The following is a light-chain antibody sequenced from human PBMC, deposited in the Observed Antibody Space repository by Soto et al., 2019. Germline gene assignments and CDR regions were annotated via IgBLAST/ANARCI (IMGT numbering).Light chain of an antibody. Sequence: QSVLTQPVSVSGSPGQSITISCTGTSSDVGAYNYVSWYQQHPGKAPKLMIHEVSKRPSGVSNRFSGSKSGNTASLTISGLQAEDEADYYCSSYTSSSTPYVFGTGTKLTVL. CDR2: EVS. J-gene: IGLJ1*01. CDR3: SSYTSSSTPYV. CDR1: SSDVGAYNY. V-gene: IGLV2-14*01.